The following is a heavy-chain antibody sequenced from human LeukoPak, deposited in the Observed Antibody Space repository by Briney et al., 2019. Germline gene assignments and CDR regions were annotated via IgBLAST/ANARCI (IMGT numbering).Heavy chain of an antibody. Sequence: GASVKVSCTASGYTFTSYAMNWVRQAPGQGLEWMGWINTNTGNPTYAQGFTGRFVFSLDTSVSTAYLQISSLKAEDTAVYYCARTGITFGGVIVTNRHRWFDYWGQGTLVTVSS. CDR3: ARTGITFGGVIVTNRHRWFDY. CDR2: INTNTGNP. J-gene: IGHJ4*02. CDR1: GYTFTSYA. D-gene: IGHD3-16*02. V-gene: IGHV7-4-1*02.